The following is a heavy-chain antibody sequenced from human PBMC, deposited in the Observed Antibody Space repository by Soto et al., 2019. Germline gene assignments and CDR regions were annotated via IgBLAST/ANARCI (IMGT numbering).Heavy chain of an antibody. CDR1: GGSISSGGYY. J-gene: IGHJ4*02. D-gene: IGHD5-18*01. V-gene: IGHV4-31*03. Sequence: QVQLQESGPGLVKPSQTLSLTCTVSGGSISSGGYYWSWIRQHPGKGLEWIGYIYYSGSTYYNPSLKSRVTISVGTSKNQFSLKLSSVTAADTAVYYCARSTRSGYSYGFFDYWGQGTLVTVSS. CDR2: IYYSGST. CDR3: ARSTRSGYSYGFFDY.